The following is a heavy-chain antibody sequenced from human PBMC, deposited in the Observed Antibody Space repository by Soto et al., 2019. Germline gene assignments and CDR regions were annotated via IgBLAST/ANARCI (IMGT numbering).Heavy chain of an antibody. V-gene: IGHV3-74*01. D-gene: IGHD3-3*02. Sequence: GPLRLSCAASGFTFSSYWMHWVRQAPGKGLVWVSRINSDGSSTSYADSVKGRFTISRDNAKNTLYLQMNSLRAEDTAVYYCARGRYIFGVVIIPYYYYGMDVWGQGTTVTVSS. CDR2: INSDGSST. CDR3: ARGRYIFGVVIIPYYYYGMDV. J-gene: IGHJ6*02. CDR1: GFTFSSYW.